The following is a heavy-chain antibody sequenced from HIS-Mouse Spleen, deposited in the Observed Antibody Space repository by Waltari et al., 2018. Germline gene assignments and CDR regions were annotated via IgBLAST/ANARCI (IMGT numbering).Heavy chain of an antibody. V-gene: IGHV3-53*01. CDR1: GFTVSSDY. Sequence: EVQLVESGGGLIQPGGSLRLSCAASGFTVSSDYLIWVRPAPGKGSWWVLVIYSGGSTYYADSVKGRFTISRDNSKNTLYLQMNSLRAEDTAVYYCARDTVIAARSYGMDVWGQGTTVTVSS. CDR3: ARDTVIAARSYGMDV. D-gene: IGHD6-6*01. J-gene: IGHJ6*02. CDR2: IYSGGST.